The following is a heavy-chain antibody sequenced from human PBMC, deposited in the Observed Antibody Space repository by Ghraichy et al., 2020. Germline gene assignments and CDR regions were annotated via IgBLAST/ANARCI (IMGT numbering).Heavy chain of an antibody. J-gene: IGHJ3*02. CDR3: AKSLRFLEWEGAFDI. D-gene: IGHD3-3*01. V-gene: IGHV3-23*01. Sequence: LSLTCAASGFTFSSYAMSWVRQAPGKGLEWVSAISGSGGSTYYADSVKGRFTISRDNSKNTLYLQMNSLRAEDTAVYYCAKSLRFLEWEGAFDIWGQGTMVTVSS. CDR1: GFTFSSYA. CDR2: ISGSGGST.